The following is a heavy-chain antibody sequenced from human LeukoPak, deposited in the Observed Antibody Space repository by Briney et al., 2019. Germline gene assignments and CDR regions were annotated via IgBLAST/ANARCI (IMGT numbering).Heavy chain of an antibody. Sequence: PSETLSLTCTVSGGSISSGSYYWSWLRQPAGKGLEWIGRIYTSGSTNYNPSLKSRVTISVDTSKNQFSLKLSSVTAADTAVYYCARGGDDFWSGYSYFDYWGQGTLVTVSS. CDR3: ARGGDDFWSGYSYFDY. J-gene: IGHJ4*02. V-gene: IGHV4-61*02. D-gene: IGHD3-3*01. CDR2: IYTSGST. CDR1: GGSISSGSYY.